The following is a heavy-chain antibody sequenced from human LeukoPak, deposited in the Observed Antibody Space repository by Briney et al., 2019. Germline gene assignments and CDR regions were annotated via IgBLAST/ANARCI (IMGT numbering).Heavy chain of an antibody. CDR2: IDTAGDT. D-gene: IGHD2-21*02. CDR1: GFTFSSYD. CDR3: AGHRSVVVTAILDYYMDV. V-gene: IGHV3-13*01. J-gene: IGHJ6*03. Sequence: GGSLRLSCAASGFTFSSYDMHWVRHATGKGLEWVSAIDTAGDTYYPGSVKGRFTISRENAKNSLYLQMNSLRAEDTAVYYCAGHRSVVVTAILDYYMDVWGKGTTVTISS.